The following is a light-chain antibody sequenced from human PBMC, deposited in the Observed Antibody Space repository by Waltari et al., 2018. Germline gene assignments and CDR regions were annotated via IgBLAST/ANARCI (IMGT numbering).Light chain of an antibody. CDR1: QSVSSY. CDR3: QQRSDWPLP. Sequence: EIVLTQSPATLSLSPGDRATLTRSASQSVSSYLAWYHQKPGQAPRLPIYDASNRATGIPARFNGSGSGTDFTFTICSLEPEDFAVYYCQQRSDWPLPFGGGTKVEIK. V-gene: IGKV3-11*01. CDR2: DAS. J-gene: IGKJ4*01.